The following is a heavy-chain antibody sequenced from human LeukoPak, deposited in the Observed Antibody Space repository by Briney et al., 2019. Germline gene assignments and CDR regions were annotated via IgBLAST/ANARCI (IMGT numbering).Heavy chain of an antibody. J-gene: IGHJ4*02. CDR3: ARVMGNYASDY. CDR2: INQGGSVQ. CDR1: GFTFRSYW. D-gene: IGHD1-7*01. V-gene: IGHV3-7*01. Sequence: PGGSLRLSCAASGFTFRSYWMSWVRQAPGKGLEWVANINQGGSVQYYMDSVKGRFTISRDNAKNSLYLQMSSLRAEDAAIYYCARVMGNYASDYWGQGALVTVSS.